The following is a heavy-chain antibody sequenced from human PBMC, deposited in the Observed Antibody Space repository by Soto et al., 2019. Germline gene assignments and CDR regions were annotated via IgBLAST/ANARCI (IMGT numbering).Heavy chain of an antibody. CDR3: AGALSSAAGLYFDY. V-gene: IGHV4-59*04. CDR2: IYYSGDT. Sequence: PSATQSLTCSVSAGSISSYYWSWIRQPPGKGLEWIGIIYYSGDTYYNPSLAGRLTMSVDTSNQFSLTLRSVTAADTAVYYCAGALSSAAGLYFDYWGQGTRVTVSS. D-gene: IGHD6-13*01. CDR1: AGSISSYY. J-gene: IGHJ4*02.